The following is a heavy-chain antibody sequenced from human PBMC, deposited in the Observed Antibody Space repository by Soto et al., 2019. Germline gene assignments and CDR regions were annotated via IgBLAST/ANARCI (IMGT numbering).Heavy chain of an antibody. CDR1: GFAFSSYG. V-gene: IGHV3-30*18. Sequence: GGSLRLSCAASGFAFSSYGMHWVRQAPGKGLEWVAVISYDGTNKYYADSVKGRFTISRDSSKNMLYLQMNSLRAEDTAVYYCAKGRVTTPVGYFDYWGQGTLVTVSS. J-gene: IGHJ4*02. D-gene: IGHD2-21*02. CDR3: AKGRVTTPVGYFDY. CDR2: ISYDGTNK.